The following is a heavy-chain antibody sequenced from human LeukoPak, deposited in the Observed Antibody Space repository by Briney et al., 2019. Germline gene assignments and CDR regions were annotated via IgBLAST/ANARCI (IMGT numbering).Heavy chain of an antibody. J-gene: IGHJ6*03. CDR3: ARSLRVRGVSDYMDV. CDR2: IHKSAIT. CDR1: GFTVSSNY. Sequence: GGSLRLSCAASGFTVSSNYMTWVRQAPGKGLEWVSVIHKSAITYYADTVKGRFTISRDNSKNTLYLQMNSLRAEDTAVYYCARSLRVRGVSDYMDVWGKGTTVIISS. D-gene: IGHD3-10*01. V-gene: IGHV3-53*01.